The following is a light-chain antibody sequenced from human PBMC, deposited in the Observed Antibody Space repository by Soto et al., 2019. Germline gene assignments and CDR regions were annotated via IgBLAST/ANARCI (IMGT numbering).Light chain of an antibody. CDR1: SGSVSTSYY. J-gene: IGLJ3*02. Sequence: VVTQEPSFSVSPGRTVTLTCGLSSGSVSTSYYPSWYQQTPGQAPRTLIYSTNTRSSGVPDRFSGSILGNKAALTITGAQADDESDYYCVLYMGSGIWLFGGGTKQTVL. CDR2: STN. V-gene: IGLV8-61*01. CDR3: VLYMGSGIWL.